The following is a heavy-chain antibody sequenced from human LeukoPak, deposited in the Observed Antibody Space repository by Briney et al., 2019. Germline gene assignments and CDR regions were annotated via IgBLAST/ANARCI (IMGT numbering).Heavy chain of an antibody. D-gene: IGHD3-22*01. Sequence: PGGSLRLSCAASGFTFDDYAMHWVRQAPGKGLEWVSLISWDGGSTYYADSVKGRFTISRDNSKNTLYLQMNSLRAEDTAVYYCAKDLDKYYYDSSGYPFDYWGQGTLVTVSS. CDR2: ISWDGGST. CDR1: GFTFDDYA. J-gene: IGHJ4*02. V-gene: IGHV3-43D*03. CDR3: AKDLDKYYYDSSGYPFDY.